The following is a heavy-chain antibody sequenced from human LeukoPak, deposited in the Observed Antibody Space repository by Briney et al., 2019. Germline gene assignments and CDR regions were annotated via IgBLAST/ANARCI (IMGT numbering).Heavy chain of an antibody. Sequence: GGSLRLSCAVSGFIVSDYYMYWVRQAPGKSLEWVSVIYTGGRTLYADSVRGRVTISRVSPKNTLYLQMDSLRAEDTAIYYCARDSSDFGDALDIWGQGTMVTVSS. CDR2: IYTGGRT. CDR1: GFIVSDYY. D-gene: IGHD3-3*01. J-gene: IGHJ3*02. CDR3: ARDSSDFGDALDI. V-gene: IGHV3-53*01.